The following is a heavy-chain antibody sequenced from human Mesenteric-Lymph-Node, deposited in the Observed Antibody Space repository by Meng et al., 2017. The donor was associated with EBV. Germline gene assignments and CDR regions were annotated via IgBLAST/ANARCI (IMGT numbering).Heavy chain of an antibody. CDR3: ARVGQWLPIDY. D-gene: IGHD6-19*01. Sequence: VHRQGWGPVLVKPSGTLSLTGAVSGGSISSSNWWSWVRQPPGKGLEWIGEIYHSGSTNYNPSLKSRVTISVDKSKNQFSLNLSSVTAADTAVYYCARVGQWLPIDYWGQGTLVTVSS. J-gene: IGHJ4*02. V-gene: IGHV4-4*02. CDR1: GGSISSSNW. CDR2: IYHSGST.